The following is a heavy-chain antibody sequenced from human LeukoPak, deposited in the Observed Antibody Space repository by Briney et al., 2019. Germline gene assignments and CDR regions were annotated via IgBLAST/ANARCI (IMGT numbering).Heavy chain of an antibody. V-gene: IGHV1-18*01. CDR1: GYTFITYG. CDR2: ISAYNGNT. J-gene: IGHJ4*02. Sequence: GASVKVSCKASGYTFITYGLSWVRQAPGQGLEWMGWISAYNGNTNYAQKLQGRVTMTTDTSTSTAYMELRSLRSDDTAVYYCARQTISGYSGYDVDPNYYFDYWGQGTLVTVSS. CDR3: ARQTISGYSGYDVDPNYYFDY. D-gene: IGHD5-12*01.